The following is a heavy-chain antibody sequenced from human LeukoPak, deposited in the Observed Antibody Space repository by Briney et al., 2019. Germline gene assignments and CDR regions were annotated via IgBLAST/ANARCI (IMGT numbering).Heavy chain of an antibody. CDR2: IYHSGST. CDR1: GYSISSGYY. CDR3: ARTLDYGDYRSDY. Sequence: SETLSLTCAVSGYSISSGYYWGWIRQPPGKGLEWIGSIYHSGSTYYNPSLKSRVTISVDTSKNQFSLKLSSVTAADTAVYYCARTLDYGDYRSDYWGQGTLVTVSS. D-gene: IGHD4-17*01. V-gene: IGHV4-38-2*01. J-gene: IGHJ4*02.